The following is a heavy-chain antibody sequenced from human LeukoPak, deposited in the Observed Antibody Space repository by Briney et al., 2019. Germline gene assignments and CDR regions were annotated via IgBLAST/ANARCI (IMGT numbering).Heavy chain of an antibody. V-gene: IGHV4-61*02. CDR3: AREARAPGGDLNWFDP. Sequence: SETLSLTCTVSGDSISSGNYYWTWIRQPAGKGLEWIGRIYTSGSTNYNPSLKSRVTISVDTSKNQFSLKLSSVTAADTAVYYCAREARAPGGDLNWFDPWGQGALVTVSS. CDR1: GDSISSGNYY. J-gene: IGHJ5*02. CDR2: IYTSGST. D-gene: IGHD2-21*02.